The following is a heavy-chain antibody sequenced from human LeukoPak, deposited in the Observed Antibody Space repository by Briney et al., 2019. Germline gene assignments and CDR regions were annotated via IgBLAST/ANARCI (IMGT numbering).Heavy chain of an antibody. CDR2: INHSGST. J-gene: IGHJ1*01. D-gene: IGHD1-26*01. V-gene: IGHV4-34*01. Sequence: SETLSLTCAVYGGSFSGYYWSWIRQPPGKGLEWIGEINHSGSTNYNPSLKSRVTISVDTSKNQFSLKLSSVTAADTAVYYCATRLLSRRQYFQHWGQGTLVTVSS. CDR1: GGSFSGYY. CDR3: ATRLLSRRQYFQH.